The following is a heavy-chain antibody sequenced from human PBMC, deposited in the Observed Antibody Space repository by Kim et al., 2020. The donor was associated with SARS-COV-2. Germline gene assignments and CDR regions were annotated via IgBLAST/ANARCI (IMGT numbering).Heavy chain of an antibody. J-gene: IGHJ6*02. CDR3: ASLDPDYYYGMAF. Sequence: SVKVSCKASGGTFSSYAFSWVRQAPGQGLEWVGMIIPILGIANYAQKFQGRVTITADKSTSTASMELSSLRSEDTAVYYCASLDPDYYYGMAFWGQVTT. CDR1: GGTFSSYA. V-gene: IGHV1-69*04. CDR2: IIPILGIA.